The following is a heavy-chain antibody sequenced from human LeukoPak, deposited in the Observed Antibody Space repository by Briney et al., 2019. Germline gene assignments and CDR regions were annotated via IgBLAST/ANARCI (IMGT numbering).Heavy chain of an antibody. Sequence: GGSLRLSCAASGFTLSSNYMSWVRQAPGKGLEWVSVIYSGGSTNYADSVKGRFIISRDNSKNTLYLQMNSLRVEDTAVYYCARARYCSGGSCYPDWFDPWGQGTLVTVSS. CDR1: GFTLSSNY. CDR3: ARARYCSGGSCYPDWFDP. D-gene: IGHD2-15*01. J-gene: IGHJ5*02. V-gene: IGHV3-66*01. CDR2: IYSGGST.